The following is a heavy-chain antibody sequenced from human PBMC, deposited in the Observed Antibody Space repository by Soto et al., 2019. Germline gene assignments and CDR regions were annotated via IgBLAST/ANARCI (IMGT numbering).Heavy chain of an antibody. V-gene: IGHV3-21*01. J-gene: IGHJ3*01. D-gene: IGHD3-22*01. CDR3: ARVVYFDRSAYGL. CDR2: ISGDSNYI. CDR1: GFSFSGYN. Sequence: GGSLRLSCAASGFSFSGYNMNWVRRAPGKGLEWVSSISGDSNYIYYADSVQGRFTISRDNAKNSVYLQMNSLRAEDTAVYYCARVVYFDRSAYGLWGQGTMVTVSS.